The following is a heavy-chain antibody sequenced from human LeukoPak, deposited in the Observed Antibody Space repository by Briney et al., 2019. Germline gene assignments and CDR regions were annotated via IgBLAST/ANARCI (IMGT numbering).Heavy chain of an antibody. CDR2: ISAYNGNT. V-gene: IGHV1-18*01. Sequence: ASVKVSCKASGYTFTSYGISWVRHAPGQGLEWMGWISAYNGNTNYAQKLQGRVTMTTDTSTSTAYMELRSLRSDVTAVYYCARDENCSSTSCHDYWGQGNLVTVSS. CDR3: ARDENCSSTSCHDY. CDR1: GYTFTSYG. D-gene: IGHD2-2*01. J-gene: IGHJ4*02.